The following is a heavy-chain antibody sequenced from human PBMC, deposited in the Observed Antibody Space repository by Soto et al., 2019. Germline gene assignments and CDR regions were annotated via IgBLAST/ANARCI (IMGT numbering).Heavy chain of an antibody. Sequence: QVHLEQRGAGLLKPSETLSLTCTVSGGSFTGHFWSWVRQPPGKGLEWIGEVSHSGNTKYYPSLRSRVTLSVDSSKNQISLALTSVTAADTAVYYCARAIFESTGWHQFDIWGQGTLVTVSS. CDR1: GGSFTGHF. CDR2: VSHSGNT. CDR3: ARAIFESTGWHQFDI. D-gene: IGHD2-21*01. J-gene: IGHJ4*02. V-gene: IGHV4-34*02.